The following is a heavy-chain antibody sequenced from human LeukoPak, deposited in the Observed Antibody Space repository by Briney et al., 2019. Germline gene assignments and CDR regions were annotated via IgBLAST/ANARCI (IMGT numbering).Heavy chain of an antibody. V-gene: IGHV4-34*01. CDR3: ASSSLGYCGGGYCYPNWFDP. CDR1: GGSFSGYY. Sequence: PSEILSLTCAVYGGSFSGYYWRWIRQPPGKGLGWIGEISHGGSANYNPSLKSRVTISVDTSKNQFSLKLTSVTAADTAVYYCASSSLGYCGGGYCYPNWFDPWGQGTLVTVSS. D-gene: IGHD2-15*01. J-gene: IGHJ5*02. CDR2: ISHGGSA.